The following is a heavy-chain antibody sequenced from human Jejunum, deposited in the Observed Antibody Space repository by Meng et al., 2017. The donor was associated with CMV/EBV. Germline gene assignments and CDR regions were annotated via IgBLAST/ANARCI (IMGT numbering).Heavy chain of an antibody. CDR1: GYPFTNYH. CDR3: AREPPRGVHFDH. CDR2: IYDSGGNT. Sequence: KASGYPFTNYHIHWMRQAPGHGLEYMGVIYDSGGNTYKEQKFLDRLTMTWDTSTTTVHMELSSLTSEDTAVYYCAREPPRGVHFDHWGQGTLVTVSS. D-gene: IGHD5-24*01. V-gene: IGHV1-46*01. J-gene: IGHJ4*02.